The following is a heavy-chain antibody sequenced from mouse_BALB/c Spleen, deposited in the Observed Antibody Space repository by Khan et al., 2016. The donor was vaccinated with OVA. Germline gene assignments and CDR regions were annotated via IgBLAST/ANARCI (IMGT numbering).Heavy chain of an antibody. V-gene: IGHV5-17*02. CDR2: ISGDSNTI. Sequence: EVELVESGGGLVQPGGSRKLSCAASGFTFNNYGMHWVRQAPEKGLEWVAYISGDSNTIYYVDSVKGRFTISRDNPKNTLFLQMTSLMSEDTAMYYCATSYFYGYYFDYWGPGTNLTVS. CDR3: ATSYFYGYYFDY. J-gene: IGHJ2*01. D-gene: IGHD1-1*01. CDR1: GFTFNNYG.